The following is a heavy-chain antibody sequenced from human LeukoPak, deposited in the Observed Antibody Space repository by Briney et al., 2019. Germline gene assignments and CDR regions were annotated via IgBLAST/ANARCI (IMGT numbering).Heavy chain of an antibody. J-gene: IGHJ4*02. D-gene: IGHD5-18*01. CDR3: ARWGYSHGYDD. Sequence: GGSLRLSCAASGSTFSSYWMSWVRQAPGKGLEWVANIKQDGSEKYYVDSVKGRFTTSRDNAKNSLYLQMNSLRAEDTAVYYCARWGYSHGYDDWGQGTLVTVSS. V-gene: IGHV3-7*01. CDR1: GSTFSSYW. CDR2: IKQDGSEK.